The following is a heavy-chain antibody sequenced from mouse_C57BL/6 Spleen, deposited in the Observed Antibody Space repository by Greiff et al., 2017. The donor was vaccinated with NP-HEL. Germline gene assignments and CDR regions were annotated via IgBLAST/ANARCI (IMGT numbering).Heavy chain of an antibody. V-gene: IGHV1-61*01. CDR3: ARGTTVEFYAMDY. D-gene: IGHD1-1*01. Sequence: VQLQQSGAELVRPGSPVKLSCKASGYTFTSYWMDWVKQRPGQGLEWIGNIYPSDSETHYNQKFKDKATLPVDNYSSSAYMQLSSLTSEDSAVYYCARGTTVEFYAMDYWGQGTSVTVSS. CDR2: IYPSDSET. J-gene: IGHJ4*01. CDR1: GYTFTSYW.